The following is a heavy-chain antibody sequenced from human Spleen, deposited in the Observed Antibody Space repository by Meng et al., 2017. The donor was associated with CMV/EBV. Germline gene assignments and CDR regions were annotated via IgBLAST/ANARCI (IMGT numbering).Heavy chain of an antibody. CDR1: GFTFDDYA. Sequence: SLKISFAASGFTFDDYAMHWVRQAPGKGLEWVSGINWSGGSIAYADSVKGRFTVSRDKAKNSLYLQMNSLRPEDMALYYCAKALTPRRLFTTNDAFDVWGQGTMVTVSS. CDR2: INWSGGSI. CDR3: AKALTPRRLFTTNDAFDV. D-gene: IGHD3-22*01. J-gene: IGHJ3*01. V-gene: IGHV3-9*03.